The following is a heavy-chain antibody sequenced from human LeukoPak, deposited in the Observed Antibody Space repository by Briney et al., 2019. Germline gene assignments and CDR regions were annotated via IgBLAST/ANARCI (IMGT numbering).Heavy chain of an antibody. D-gene: IGHD1-1*01. J-gene: IGHJ4*02. CDR1: GFSFITYG. CDR2: ISYDGSDK. CDR3: AKGKASTGHHYFDY. V-gene: IGHV3-30*02. Sequence: SGGSLRLSCAASGFSFITYGMHWVRQAPGKGLEWVAFISYDGSDKEYADSMKGRFTISRDNSKNTLYLQMNSLRAEDTAVYYCAKGKASTGHHYFDYWGQGTLVTVSS.